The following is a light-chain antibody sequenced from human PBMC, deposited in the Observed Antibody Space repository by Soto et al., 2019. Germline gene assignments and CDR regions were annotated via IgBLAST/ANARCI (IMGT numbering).Light chain of an antibody. V-gene: IGKV3-15*01. CDR3: QQYNNWPPEYI. CDR2: GAS. J-gene: IGKJ2*01. Sequence: TQSPATLSVSPGERATLSCRASQSVSSNLAWYQQKPGQAPRLLIYGASTRATGIPARFSGSGSGTEFTLTISSLQSEDFAVYYCQQYNNWPPEYIFGQGTKLEIK. CDR1: QSVSSN.